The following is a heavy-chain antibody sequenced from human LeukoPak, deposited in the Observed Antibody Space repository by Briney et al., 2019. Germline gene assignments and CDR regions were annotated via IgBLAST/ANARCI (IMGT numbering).Heavy chain of an antibody. CDR3: ARDRDSWSYYNWDFDY. CDR2: IWYDGTNK. Sequence: WGSLRLSCAASGFTFSSYGMHRVPQGPGKGLEGVAVIWYDGTNKYYADSVKGLFTSSRDNSKNTLYLQMKSLRAEDTAVYYCARDRDSWSYYNWDFDYWGQGTLVTVPS. D-gene: IGHD3-10*01. J-gene: IGHJ4*02. CDR1: GFTFSSYG. V-gene: IGHV3-33*01.